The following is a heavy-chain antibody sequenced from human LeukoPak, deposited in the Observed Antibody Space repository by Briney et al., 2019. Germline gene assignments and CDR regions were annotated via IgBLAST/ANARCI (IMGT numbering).Heavy chain of an antibody. Sequence: GGSLRLSCAASGFTFSSYAMSWVRQAPGKGLEWVSAISGSGGSTYYADSVKGRFTISRDNAKNSLYLQINNLRAEDTAVYFCARRDYYFYSMDVWGKGTTVTVSS. V-gene: IGHV3-23*01. CDR1: GFTFSSYA. CDR3: ARRDYYFYSMDV. CDR2: ISGSGGST. J-gene: IGHJ6*03.